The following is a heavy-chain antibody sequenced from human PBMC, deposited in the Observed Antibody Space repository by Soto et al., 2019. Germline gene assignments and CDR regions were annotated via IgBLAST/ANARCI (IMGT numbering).Heavy chain of an antibody. Sequence: SETLSLTCVVSGGSIRSTNWWAWVRQTPGKGLEWIGEVYHNGTSNYNPSLKGRATISVDRSKDQVSLRLNSVIDADTAVYYCARDLDRYCSATSCHAMDVWGQGTPVTVYS. CDR1: GGSIRSTNW. V-gene: IGHV4-4*02. D-gene: IGHD2-15*01. CDR3: ARDLDRYCSATSCHAMDV. CDR2: VYHNGTS. J-gene: IGHJ6*02.